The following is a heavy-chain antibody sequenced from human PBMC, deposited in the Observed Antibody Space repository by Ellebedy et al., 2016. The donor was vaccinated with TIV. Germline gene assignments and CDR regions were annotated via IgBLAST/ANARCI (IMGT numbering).Heavy chain of an antibody. Sequence: ASVKVSXXASGYTFTGYYMHWVRQAPGQGLEWMGWINPNSGGTNYAQKLQGRVTMTTDTSTSTAYMELRSLRSDDTAVYYCAREGSGDAFDIWGQGTMVTVSS. V-gene: IGHV1-2*02. CDR1: GYTFTGYY. CDR3: AREGSGDAFDI. D-gene: IGHD2-15*01. J-gene: IGHJ3*02. CDR2: INPNSGGT.